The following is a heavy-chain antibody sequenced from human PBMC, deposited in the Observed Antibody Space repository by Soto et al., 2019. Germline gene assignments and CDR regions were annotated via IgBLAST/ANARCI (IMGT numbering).Heavy chain of an antibody. CDR1: GGTFSSYT. Sequence: ASVKVSCKASGGTFSSYTISWVRQAPGQGLEWMGRIIPTLGIANYAQKFQGRVTITADKSTSTAYMELSSLRSEDTAVYYCARDPYQGYYGSGAQRFYFDYWGQGTQVTVSS. D-gene: IGHD3-10*01. CDR3: ARDPYQGYYGSGAQRFYFDY. V-gene: IGHV1-69*04. J-gene: IGHJ4*02. CDR2: IIPTLGIA.